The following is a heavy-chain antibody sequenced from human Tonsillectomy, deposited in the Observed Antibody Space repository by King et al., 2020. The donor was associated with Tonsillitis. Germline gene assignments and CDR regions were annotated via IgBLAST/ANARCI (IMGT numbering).Heavy chain of an antibody. CDR3: AREGGGYRGHEIYYFGREV. CDR2: IIPIFGTA. D-gene: IGHD5-12*01. J-gene: IGHJ6*02. Sequence: LQLVQSGAEVKKPGSSVKVSCKASGGTFSSYAISWVRQAPGQGLEWMGGIIPIFGTANYAQKFQGRVTITAEESTRTAYMELSSLRSEDTAVYYCAREGGGYRGHEIYYFGREVRGQGTTVTDSS. CDR1: GGTFSSYA. V-gene: IGHV1-69*01.